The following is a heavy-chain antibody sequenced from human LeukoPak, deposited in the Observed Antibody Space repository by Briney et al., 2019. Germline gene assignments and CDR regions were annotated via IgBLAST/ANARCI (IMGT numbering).Heavy chain of an antibody. D-gene: IGHD6-13*01. CDR1: GFTFSNAW. CDR2: IERKTDGATT. CDR3: TTHRGYSSSPTFDY. V-gene: IGHV3-15*04. Sequence: PGGSLRLSCAAYGFTFSNAWMSWVRQAPGKGLEWVGRIERKTDGATTDYAAPVKGRFTISRDDSKNTLYLQMNSLKTEDTAVYYCTTHRGYSSSPTFDYWGQGTLVTVPS. J-gene: IGHJ4*02.